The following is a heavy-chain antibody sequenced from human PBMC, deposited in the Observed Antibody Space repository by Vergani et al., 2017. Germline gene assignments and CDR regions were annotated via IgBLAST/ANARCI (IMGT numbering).Heavy chain of an antibody. CDR1: GFTFSSYG. V-gene: IGHV3-30*02. CDR2: IRYDGSNK. J-gene: IGHJ4*02. Sequence: QVQLVESGGGVVQPGGSLRLSCAASGFTFSSYGMHWVRQAPGKGLEWVAFIRYDGSNKYYADSVKGRFTISRDNSKNTLYLQMNSLRAEDTAVYYCARLPAAGTGFYFDYWGQGTLVTVSS. CDR3: ARLPAAGTGFYFDY. D-gene: IGHD6-13*01.